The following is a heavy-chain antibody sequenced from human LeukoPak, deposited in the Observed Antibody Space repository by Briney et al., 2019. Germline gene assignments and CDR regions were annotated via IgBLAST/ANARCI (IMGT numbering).Heavy chain of an antibody. Sequence: PSETLSLTCTVSGGSISSGSYFWSWIRQPAGKGLEWIGRIYTSGSTNYNPSLKSRVTISVDTSKNQFSLKLSSVTAADTAVYYCARSHHSYYDSSGSYVDYWGQGTLVTVSS. CDR2: IYTSGST. J-gene: IGHJ4*02. D-gene: IGHD3-22*01. CDR3: ARSHHSYYDSSGSYVDY. CDR1: GGSISSGSYF. V-gene: IGHV4-61*02.